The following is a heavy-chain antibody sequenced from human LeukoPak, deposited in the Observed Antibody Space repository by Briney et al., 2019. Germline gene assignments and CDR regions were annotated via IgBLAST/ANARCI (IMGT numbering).Heavy chain of an antibody. CDR1: GGSISSYY. Sequence: KPSETLSLTCTVSGGSISSYYWSWIRQPAGKGLEWIGRIYTSGSTNYNPSLKSRVTISVDTSKNQFSLKLSSVTAADTAVYYCARRTVPTVGNWFDPWGQGTLVTVSS. CDR3: ARRTVPTVGNWFDP. J-gene: IGHJ5*02. D-gene: IGHD4-17*01. V-gene: IGHV4-4*07. CDR2: IYTSGST.